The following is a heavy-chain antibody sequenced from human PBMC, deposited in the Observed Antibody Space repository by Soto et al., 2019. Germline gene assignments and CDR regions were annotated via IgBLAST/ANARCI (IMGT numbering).Heavy chain of an antibody. J-gene: IGHJ4*02. CDR1: GYTFTSYA. V-gene: IGHV1-3*01. CDR2: INAGNGNT. D-gene: IGHD5-12*01. CDR3: ARGPGYSGYSLSYYFDY. Sequence: ASVKVSCKASGYTFTSYAMHWVRQARGQRLEWMGWINAGNGNTKYSQKFQGRVTITRDTSASTAYMELSSLRSEDTAVYYCARGPGYSGYSLSYYFDYWGQGTLVTVSS.